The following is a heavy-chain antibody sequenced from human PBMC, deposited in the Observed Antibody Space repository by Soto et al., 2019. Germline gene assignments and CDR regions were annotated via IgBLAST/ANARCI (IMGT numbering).Heavy chain of an antibody. J-gene: IGHJ4*02. CDR3: ARVSGYQYSSGWYPDY. Sequence: LRLSCAASGFTFSDYYMSWIRQAPGKGLEWVSYISSSGSTIYYADSVKGRFTISRDNAKNSLYLQMNSLRAEDTAVYYCARVSGYQYSSGWYPDYWGQGTLVTVSS. CDR1: GFTFSDYY. CDR2: ISSSGSTI. D-gene: IGHD6-19*01. V-gene: IGHV3-11*01.